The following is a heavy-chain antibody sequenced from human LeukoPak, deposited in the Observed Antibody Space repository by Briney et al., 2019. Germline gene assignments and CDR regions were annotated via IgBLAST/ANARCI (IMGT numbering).Heavy chain of an antibody. D-gene: IGHD3-3*01. V-gene: IGHV3-23*01. J-gene: IGHJ4*02. Sequence: PGGSLRLSCAASGFTFSSYAMSWVRQAPGKGLEWVSGISGSGGSTYYTDSVEGRFTISRDNSKNTLYLQMNSLRAEDTAVYYCAKDFWSGYYPNYWGQGTLVTVSS. CDR3: AKDFWSGYYPNY. CDR2: ISGSGGST. CDR1: GFTFSSYA.